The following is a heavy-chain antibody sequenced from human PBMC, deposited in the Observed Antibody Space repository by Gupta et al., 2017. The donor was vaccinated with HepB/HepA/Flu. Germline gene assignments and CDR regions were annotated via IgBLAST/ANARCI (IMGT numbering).Heavy chain of an antibody. CDR1: GGSISSYY. CDR2: IYYSGST. D-gene: IGHD4-11*01. V-gene: IGHV4-59*01. Sequence: QVQLQESGPGLVKPSETLSLTCTVSGGSISSYYWSWIRQPPGKGLEWIGYIYYSGSTNYNPSLKSRVTISVDTSKNQFSLKLSSVTAADTAVYYCARGGTTVTTGGYYYYYGMDVWGQGTTVTVSS. CDR3: ARGGTTVTTGGYYYYYGMDV. J-gene: IGHJ6*02.